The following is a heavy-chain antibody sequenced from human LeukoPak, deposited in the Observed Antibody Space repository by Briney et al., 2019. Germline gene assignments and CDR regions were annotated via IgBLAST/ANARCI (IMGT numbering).Heavy chain of an antibody. CDR1: GFTFSSYS. D-gene: IGHD4-17*01. CDR2: ISSSSSYI. CDR3: ARGPLTTLTPCDY. Sequence: GGSLSLSCAASGFTFSSYSMNWVRQAPGQGLEWGSSISSSSSYIYYADSVKGRFTISRDNAKNSLYLQMNSLRAEDTAVYYCARGPLTTLTPCDYWGQGTLVTVSS. J-gene: IGHJ4*02. V-gene: IGHV3-21*04.